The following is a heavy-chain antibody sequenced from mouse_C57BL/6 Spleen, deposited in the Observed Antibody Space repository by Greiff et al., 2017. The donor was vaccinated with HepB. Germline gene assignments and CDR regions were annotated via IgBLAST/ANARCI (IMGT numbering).Heavy chain of an antibody. J-gene: IGHJ2*01. CDR3: ARLRLDYFDY. Sequence: EVKLMESGGGLVQPGGSLKLSCAASGFTFSDYYMYWVRQTPEKRLEWVAYISNGGGSTYYPDTVKGRFTISRDNAKNTLYLQMSRLKSEDTAMYYCARLRLDYFDYWGQGTTLTVSS. CDR2: ISNGGGST. CDR1: GFTFSDYY. V-gene: IGHV5-12*01. D-gene: IGHD2-2*01.